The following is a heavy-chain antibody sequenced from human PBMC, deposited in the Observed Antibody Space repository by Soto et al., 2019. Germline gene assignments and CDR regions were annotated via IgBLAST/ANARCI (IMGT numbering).Heavy chain of an antibody. V-gene: IGHV3-73*01. CDR3: TRPGSEMATIHFDY. CDR2: IRSKANSYAT. D-gene: IGHD3-10*01. Sequence: EVQLVESGGGLVQPGGSLKLSCAASGFTFSGSAMHWVRQASGKGLEWVGRIRSKANSYATAYAASVKGRFTISRDDSKNTAYLQMNSLKTEDTAVYYCTRPGSEMATIHFDYWGQGTLVTVSS. J-gene: IGHJ4*02. CDR1: GFTFSGSA.